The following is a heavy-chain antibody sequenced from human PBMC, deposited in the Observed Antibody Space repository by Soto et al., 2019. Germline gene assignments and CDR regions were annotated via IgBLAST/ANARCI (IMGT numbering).Heavy chain of an antibody. CDR3: ATIGIVGATSVDY. J-gene: IGHJ4*02. CDR1: GGSVTSRSYY. Sequence: SETLSLTCTVSGGSVTSRSYYWSWIRQPPGKGLEWIGYISTSGSTNDNPSLKSRVTISLDTSKNQSSLKLSSVTAADTAVYYCATIGIVGATSVDYWGQGTLVTVSS. CDR2: ISTSGST. D-gene: IGHD1-26*01. V-gene: IGHV4-61*01.